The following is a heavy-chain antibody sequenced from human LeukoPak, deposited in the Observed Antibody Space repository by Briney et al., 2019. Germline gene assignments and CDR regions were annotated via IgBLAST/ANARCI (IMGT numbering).Heavy chain of an antibody. V-gene: IGHV3-9*01. CDR3: AKDMSVAAAGTPAGGMDV. CDR1: GFTFDDYA. D-gene: IGHD6-13*01. CDR2: FSWNSGSI. Sequence: GGSLRFSCAASGFTFDDYAMHWFRRAPGKGLEWVSVFSWNSGSIGYADSVKGRFTISRDNAKNSLYLQMNSLRAEDTALYYCAKDMSVAAAGTPAGGMDVWGQGTTVTVSS. J-gene: IGHJ6*02.